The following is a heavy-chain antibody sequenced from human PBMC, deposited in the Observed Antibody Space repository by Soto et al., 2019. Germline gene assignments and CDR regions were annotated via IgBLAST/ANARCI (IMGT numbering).Heavy chain of an antibody. CDR1: DYTFNSYG. CDR3: AGSRGFGFDF. D-gene: IGHD2-15*01. Sequence: QVQLVQSGDELKKPGASVKVSCKASDYTFNSYGISWVRKAPGQGLEWMGWLSGDNGDIKYAQKFQGRVTMTTDISTITVYMELRSLSSDDTAVYFCAGSRGFGFDFWGQGTLVTVSS. J-gene: IGHJ4*02. V-gene: IGHV1-18*01. CDR2: LSGDNGDI.